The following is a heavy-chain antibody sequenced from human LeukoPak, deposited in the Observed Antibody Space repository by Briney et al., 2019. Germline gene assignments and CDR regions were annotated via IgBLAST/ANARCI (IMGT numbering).Heavy chain of an antibody. Sequence: GGSLRLSCAASGFTFSSYNMNWVRQAPGKGLEWVSYIRSSSSAIYTAGSVKGRFTISRDNAKNSLYLQMNSLRDEDTAVYYCARSLGGDYVYFDSWGQGTRVTVSS. CDR2: IRSSSSAI. J-gene: IGHJ4*02. V-gene: IGHV3-48*02. D-gene: IGHD4-17*01. CDR3: ARSLGGDYVYFDS. CDR1: GFTFSSYN.